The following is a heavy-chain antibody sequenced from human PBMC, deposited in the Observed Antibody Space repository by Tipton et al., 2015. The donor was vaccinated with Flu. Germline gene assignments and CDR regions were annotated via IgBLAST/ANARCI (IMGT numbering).Heavy chain of an antibody. J-gene: IGHJ4*02. CDR1: GGSFSGYY. CDR3: TRSLGNSSGSPGY. D-gene: IGHD3-22*01. CDR2: INHSGST. V-gene: IGHV4-34*01. Sequence: TLSLTCAVYGGSFSGYYWSWIRQPPGKGLEWIGEINHSGSTYYSPSLKSRVTISADTSNNQFSLRLSSVTAADTAMYYCTRSLGNSSGSPGYWGQGTLVTVSS.